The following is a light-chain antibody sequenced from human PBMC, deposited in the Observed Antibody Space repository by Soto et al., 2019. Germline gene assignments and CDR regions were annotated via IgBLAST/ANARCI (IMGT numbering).Light chain of an antibody. CDR3: LQIYSYPWT. CDR1: QGIRND. Sequence: AIQMTQSPSSLSASVGDRVTITCRASQGIRNDLGWYQQKPGKAPKLLISAASSLQSGVPSTFSGSASGTDFTLTISSLQPEDFATYFCLQIYSYPWTFGQGTKVEIK. V-gene: IGKV1-6*01. CDR2: AAS. J-gene: IGKJ1*01.